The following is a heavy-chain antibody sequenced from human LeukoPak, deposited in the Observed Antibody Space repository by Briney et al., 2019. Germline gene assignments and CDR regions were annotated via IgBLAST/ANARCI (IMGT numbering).Heavy chain of an antibody. J-gene: IGHJ4*02. CDR3: ARDQGSSWYYFDY. CDR1: GFTFSSYA. D-gene: IGHD6-13*01. V-gene: IGHV3-30-3*01. Sequence: GRSLRLSCAASGFTFSSYAMHWVRQAPGKGLEWVAVISYDGSNKYYADSVKGRFTISRDNSKNTPYLQMNSLRAEDTAVYYCARDQGSSWYYFDYWGQGTLVTVSS. CDR2: ISYDGSNK.